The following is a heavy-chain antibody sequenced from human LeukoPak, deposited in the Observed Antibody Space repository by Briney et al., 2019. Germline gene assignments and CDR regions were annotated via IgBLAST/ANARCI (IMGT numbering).Heavy chain of an antibody. V-gene: IGHV4-39*07. J-gene: IGHJ3*02. Sequence: SETLSLTCIVSGGSINSTTSYWSWVRQPPGKGLEWIGTLYYSGSTGYNPSLKSRVTTSLDTSKNQFSLKLSSVTVADTAVYYCARSGYYDSSGYGAFDIWGQGTMVTVSS. D-gene: IGHD3-22*01. CDR1: GGSINSTTSY. CDR2: LYYSGST. CDR3: ARSGYYDSSGYGAFDI.